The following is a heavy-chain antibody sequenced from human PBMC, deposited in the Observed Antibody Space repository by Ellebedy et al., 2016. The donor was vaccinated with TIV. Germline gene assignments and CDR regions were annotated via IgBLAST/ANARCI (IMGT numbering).Heavy chain of an antibody. CDR2: IYYSGST. J-gene: IGHJ4*02. CDR1: GGSISSSSYY. V-gene: IGHV4-39*07. Sequence: GSLRLXCTVSGGSISSSSYYWGWIRQPPGKGLEWIGSIYYSGSTYYNPSLKSRVTISVDTSKNQFSLKLSSVTAADTAVYYCARDKLGDFDYWGQGTLVTVSS. CDR3: ARDKLGDFDY. D-gene: IGHD7-27*01.